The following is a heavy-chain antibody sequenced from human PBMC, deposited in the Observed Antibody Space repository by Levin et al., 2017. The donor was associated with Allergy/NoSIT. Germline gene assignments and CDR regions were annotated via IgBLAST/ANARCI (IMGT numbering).Heavy chain of an antibody. CDR1: GFTFSSYW. CDR2: INSDGSST. J-gene: IGHJ6*02. D-gene: IGHD4-11*01. CDR3: ARDTVTTHYYYYGMDV. Sequence: GGSLRLSCAASGFTFSSYWMHWVRQAPGKGLVWVSRINSDGSSTSYADSVKGRFTISRDNAKNTLYLQMNSLRAEDTAVYYCARDTVTTHYYYYGMDVWGQGTTVTVSS. V-gene: IGHV3-74*01.